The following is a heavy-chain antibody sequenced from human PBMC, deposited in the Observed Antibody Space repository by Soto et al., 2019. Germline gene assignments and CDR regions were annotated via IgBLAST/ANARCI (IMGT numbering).Heavy chain of an antibody. V-gene: IGHV4-34*01. J-gene: IGHJ3*02. CDR2: IDHSGST. D-gene: IGHD3-22*01. Sequence: PSETLSLTCPVYGGSFSGYFWSWIRQPPGKGLEWIGEIDHSGSTSYNPSLKSRVTMSVDTSKNHFSLKLRSVTAADTAVYYCARGTFYYDSSTYDYPDREHEAFDICGQGTRVTVSS. CDR1: GGSFSGYF. CDR3: ARGTFYYDSSTYDYPDREHEAFDI.